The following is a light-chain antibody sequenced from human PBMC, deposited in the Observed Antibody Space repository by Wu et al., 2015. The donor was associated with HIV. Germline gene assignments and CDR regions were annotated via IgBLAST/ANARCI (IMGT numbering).Light chain of an antibody. J-gene: IGKJ5*01. Sequence: DIQMTQSPSSVSASIGDRVTITCRTSQSVNNFLNWYQQKPGKAPKLLIYAASNLHSGAPSRFSGSGSGTDFTLTISSLQPEDFATYFCQETSSIPPAFGQGTRVDVK. CDR3: QETSSIPPA. V-gene: IGKV1-39*01. CDR1: QSVNNF. CDR2: AAS.